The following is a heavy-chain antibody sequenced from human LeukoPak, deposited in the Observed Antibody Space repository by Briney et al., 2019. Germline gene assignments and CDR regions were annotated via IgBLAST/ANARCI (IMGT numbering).Heavy chain of an antibody. CDR3: ARVYTAAGLDDY. CDR1: GYTFTSYG. J-gene: IGHJ4*02. Sequence: GASVKASCKASGYTFTSYGISWVRQAPGQGLEWMGWISAYNGNTNYAQKLQGRVNMTTDTSTSTAYMELRSLRSDDTAVYYCARVYTAAGLDDYWGQGTLVTVSS. V-gene: IGHV1-18*01. CDR2: ISAYNGNT. D-gene: IGHD6-13*01.